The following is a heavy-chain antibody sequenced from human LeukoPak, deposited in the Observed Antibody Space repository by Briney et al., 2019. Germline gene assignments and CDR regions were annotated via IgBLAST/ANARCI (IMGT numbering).Heavy chain of an antibody. CDR2: MYYSGST. J-gene: IGHJ4*02. Sequence: PSETLSLTCTVSGVSISSYYWSWIRQPPGKGLEWIGYMYYSGSTNYNASLKSRVTISVDTSKNQVSLKLSSLTAADTAVYYCASGTTVTTFDYWGQGTLVTVSS. V-gene: IGHV4-59*08. D-gene: IGHD4-17*01. CDR3: ASGTTVTTFDY. CDR1: GVSISSYY.